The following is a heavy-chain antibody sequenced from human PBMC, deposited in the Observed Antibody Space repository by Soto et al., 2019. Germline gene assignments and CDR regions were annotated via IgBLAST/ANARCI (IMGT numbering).Heavy chain of an antibody. J-gene: IGHJ4*02. Sequence: ASVKVSCKASGYTFTSYYMHWVRQATGQGLEWMGWMNPNSGNTGYAQKFQGRVTMTRNTSISTAYMELSSLRSEDTAVYYCARVYPRMNSRPDYWGREPWSPSPQ. CDR1: GYTFTSYY. V-gene: IGHV1-8*02. CDR2: MNPNSGNT. CDR3: ARVYPRMNSRPDY. D-gene: IGHD6-13*01.